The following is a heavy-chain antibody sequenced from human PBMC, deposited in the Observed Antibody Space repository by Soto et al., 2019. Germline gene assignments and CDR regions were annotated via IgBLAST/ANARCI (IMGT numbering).Heavy chain of an antibody. Sequence: QVQLVQSGAEVKKPGSSVKVSCKASGGTFSSYSINWVRQAPGQGLEWMGEIIPIFGTANYAQKVQGRVTIAAGESTSTAYMEPSSLRSEDTAVYYCARDGGRHSGGIDYWGQGTLVTVSS. D-gene: IGHD1-26*01. CDR3: ARDGGRHSGGIDY. J-gene: IGHJ4*02. CDR2: IIPIFGTA. V-gene: IGHV1-69*01. CDR1: GGTFSSYS.